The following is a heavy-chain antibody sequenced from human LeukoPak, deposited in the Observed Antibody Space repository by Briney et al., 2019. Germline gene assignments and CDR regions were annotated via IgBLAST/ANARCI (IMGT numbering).Heavy chain of an antibody. V-gene: IGHV1-46*01. D-gene: IGHD1-26*01. CDR2: IYPSGGIT. J-gene: IGHJ6*02. CDR3: ARDLIVGATYLYYSALDV. Sequence: GASVKVSCRASGYTFTRYYIHWVRQAPGQGLEWMGIIYPSGGITSHAQKFQGRVTMTWDTSTSTVYMELSSLRSEDTAVYYCARDLIVGATYLYYSALDVWGQGTTVTVSS. CDR1: GYTFTRYY.